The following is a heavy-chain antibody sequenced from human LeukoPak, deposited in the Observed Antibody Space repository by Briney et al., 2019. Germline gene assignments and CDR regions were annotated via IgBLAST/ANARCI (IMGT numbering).Heavy chain of an antibody. CDR2: IIPILGIA. CDR1: GGTFSSYA. J-gene: IGHJ4*02. D-gene: IGHD5-24*01. V-gene: IGHV1-69*04. Sequence: ALVKVSCKASGGTFSSYAISWVRQAPGQGLEWMGRIIPILGIANYAQKFQGRVTITADKSTSTAYMELSSLRSEDTAVYYCARDHPRDGFDYWGQGTLVTVSS. CDR3: ARDHPRDGFDY.